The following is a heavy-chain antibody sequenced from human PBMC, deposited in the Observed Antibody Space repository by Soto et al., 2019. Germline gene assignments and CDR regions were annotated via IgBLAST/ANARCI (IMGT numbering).Heavy chain of an antibody. CDR2: ISGGGEST. CDR3: ARIGTGTYGTDY. D-gene: IGHD1-1*01. V-gene: IGHV3-23*01. J-gene: IGHJ4*02. Sequence: EVQLLESGGGLAQPGESLRLSCAASGFTFSSYAMTWVRQASGEGLEWVSSISGGGESTYYADSVKGRFTMSRDNSKNTLHLQMNSLRAEDTAIYYCARIGTGTYGTDYWGQGILVTVSS. CDR1: GFTFSSYA.